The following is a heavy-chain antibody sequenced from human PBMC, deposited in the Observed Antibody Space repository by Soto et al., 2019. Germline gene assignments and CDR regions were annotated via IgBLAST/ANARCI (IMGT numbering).Heavy chain of an antibody. CDR2: IYYSGST. V-gene: IGHV4-39*01. D-gene: IGHD3-10*01. CDR3: ARARRITMVRGVISMDV. J-gene: IGHJ6*03. CDR1: GGSISSSSYY. Sequence: SETLSLTCTVSGGSISSSSYYWGWIRQPPGKGLEWIGSIYYSGSTYYNPSLKSRVTISVDTSKNQFSLKLSSVTAADTAVYYCARARRITMVRGVISMDVWGKGTTVTVSS.